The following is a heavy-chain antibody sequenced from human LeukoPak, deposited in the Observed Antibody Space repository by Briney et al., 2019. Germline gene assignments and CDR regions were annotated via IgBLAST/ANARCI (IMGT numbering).Heavy chain of an antibody. CDR2: INPNDGDT. Sequence: ASVKVSCKAPGYTFTDYYMHWVRQAPGQGFEWMGWINPNDGDTNYAQKFQGRVTITRDTSISTAHMEVSRLRSDDTAVYYCARANFLYCSSSTCLFDYWGQGTLVTVSS. J-gene: IGHJ4*02. D-gene: IGHD2-2*01. V-gene: IGHV1-2*02. CDR1: GYTFTDYY. CDR3: ARANFLYCSSSTCLFDY.